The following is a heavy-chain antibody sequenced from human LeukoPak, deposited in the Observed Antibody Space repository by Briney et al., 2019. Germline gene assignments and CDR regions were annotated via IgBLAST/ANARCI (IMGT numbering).Heavy chain of an antibody. D-gene: IGHD5-18*01. CDR3: AREFPIHVDTAMVREVNWFDP. CDR1: GGSISSYY. Sequence: PSETLSLTCTVSGGSISSYYWSWIRQPAGKGLEWIGRIYTSGSTNYNPSLKSRVTMSVDTSKNQFSLKLSSVTAADTAVYYCAREFPIHVDTAMVREVNWFDPWGQGTLVTVSS. V-gene: IGHV4-4*07. J-gene: IGHJ5*02. CDR2: IYTSGST.